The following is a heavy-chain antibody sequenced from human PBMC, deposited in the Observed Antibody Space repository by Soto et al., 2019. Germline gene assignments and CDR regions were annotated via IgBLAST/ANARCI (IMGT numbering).Heavy chain of an antibody. J-gene: IGHJ4*02. D-gene: IGHD7-27*01. CDR1: GFTLNRYA. Sequence: PGGSLRLSCAASGFTLNRYAMSWVRQAPGKGLEWVSAISANGGSTYYADSVKGRFTISRDNSKNTLYLQMNSLRAEDTASYYCAKEVTGEPQFDYWGQGALVTVSS. CDR3: AKEVTGEPQFDY. CDR2: ISANGGST. V-gene: IGHV3-23*01.